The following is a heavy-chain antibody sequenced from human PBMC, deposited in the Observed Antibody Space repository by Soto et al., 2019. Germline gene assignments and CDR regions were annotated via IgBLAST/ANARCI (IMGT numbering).Heavy chain of an antibody. CDR1: GGSFSGYY. J-gene: IGHJ4*02. V-gene: IGHV4-34*01. Sequence: SETLSLTCAVYGGSFSGYYWSWIRQPPGKGLEWIGEINHSGSTNYNPSLKSRVTISVDTSKNQFSLKLSSVTAADTAVYYCARGSGSSSYWGQGTLVTVSS. CDR2: INHSGST. D-gene: IGHD6-6*01. CDR3: ARGSGSSSY.